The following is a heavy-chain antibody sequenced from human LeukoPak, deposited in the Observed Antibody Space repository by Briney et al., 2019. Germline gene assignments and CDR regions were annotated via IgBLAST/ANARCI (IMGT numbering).Heavy chain of an antibody. CDR1: GYTFTSYD. J-gene: IGHJ4*02. V-gene: IGHV1-8*03. CDR2: MNPNSGNT. Sequence: ASVKVSCKSSGYTFTSYDINWVRQATGQGLEWMGWMNPNSGNTGYAQKFQGRVTITRNTSISTAYMELSSLRSEDTAVYYCARAREDPGIDYWGQGTLVTVSS. CDR3: ARAREDPGIDY. D-gene: IGHD3-10*01.